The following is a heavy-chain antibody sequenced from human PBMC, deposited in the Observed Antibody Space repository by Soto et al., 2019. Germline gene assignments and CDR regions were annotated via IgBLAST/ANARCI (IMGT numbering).Heavy chain of an antibody. V-gene: IGHV3-21*01. CDR1: GFTFSDFT. J-gene: IGHJ4*02. Sequence: EVQLVESGGGLVKPGGSLRLSCAASGFTFSDFTMNWVRQAPGKGLQWVSSISSGGSFISYADSVRGRFTISRDNAKNSPYLQVDSLRAEDTAVFFCARGSRRTFEYWGQGTLVTVSS. D-gene: IGHD1-26*01. CDR3: ARGSRRTFEY. CDR2: ISSGGSFI.